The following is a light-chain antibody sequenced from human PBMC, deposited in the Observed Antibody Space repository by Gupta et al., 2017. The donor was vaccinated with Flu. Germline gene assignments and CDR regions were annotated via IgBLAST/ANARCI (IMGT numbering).Light chain of an antibody. CDR1: SANCGNQG. J-gene: IGLJ3*02. CDR3: SAWDSSLRARL. V-gene: IGLV10-54*04. Sequence: TATLNCTGNSANCGNQGAAWLQQHQGHPPKLLAYSKNDRPSGIPERFSESRSGNTASLTINGLQAEEEGDYYCSAWDSSLRARLFGGGTSLTVL. CDR2: SKN.